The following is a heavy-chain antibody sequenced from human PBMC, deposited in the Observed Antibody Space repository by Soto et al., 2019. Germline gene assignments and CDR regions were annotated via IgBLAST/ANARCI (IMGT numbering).Heavy chain of an antibody. CDR2: IIPIFGTA. Sequence: SVKVSCKASGGTFSSYAISWVRQAPGQGLEWMGGIIPIFGTANYAQKFQGRVTITADESTSTAYMELSSLRSEDTAVYYCASFSPGYYDSSGYYPFDYWGQGTLVTVSS. CDR1: GGTFSSYA. CDR3: ASFSPGYYDSSGYYPFDY. J-gene: IGHJ4*02. D-gene: IGHD3-22*01. V-gene: IGHV1-69*13.